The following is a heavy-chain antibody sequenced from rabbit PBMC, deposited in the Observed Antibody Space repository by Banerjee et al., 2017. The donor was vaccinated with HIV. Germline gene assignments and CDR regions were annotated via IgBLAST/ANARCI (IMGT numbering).Heavy chain of an antibody. Sequence: QSLEESGGDLVKPGASLTLTCTASGFTLSSYWICWVRQAPGKGLEWIGCIYTGSGSTYYESWAKGRFTVSKSSSTTVTLHMTSLTAAEKATYFCARDSGSRFSSYGMDLRGQGTLVTVS. CDR2: IYTGSGST. V-gene: IGHV1S40*01. CDR1: GFTLSSYW. CDR3: ARDSGSRFSSYGMDL. D-gene: IGHD8-1*01. J-gene: IGHJ6*01.